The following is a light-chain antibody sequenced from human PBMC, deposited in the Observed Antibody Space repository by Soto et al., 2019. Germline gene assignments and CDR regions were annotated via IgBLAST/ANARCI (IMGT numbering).Light chain of an antibody. CDR3: ALYLGSGIWV. J-gene: IGLJ3*02. V-gene: IGLV8-61*01. CDR2: SSN. CDR1: SGSVSTNYY. Sequence: QAVVTQEPSFSVSPGGTVTLTCGLGSGSVSTNYYPSWYQQTPGQAPRTLMHSSNTRSSGVPDRFSGSILGNKAALTITGAQAEDEADYYCALYLGSGIWVFGGGTKLTVL.